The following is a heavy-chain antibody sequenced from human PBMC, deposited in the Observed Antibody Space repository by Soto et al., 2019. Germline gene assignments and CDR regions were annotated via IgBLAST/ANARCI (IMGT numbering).Heavy chain of an antibody. Sequence: PSETLSLTCTVSGGSISSSSYYWGWIRQPPGKGLEWIGSIYYSGSTYYNPSLKSRVTISVDTSKNQFSLKLSFVTAADTAVFYCARLVVTAIYYFDYWGQGTLVTVSS. D-gene: IGHD2-21*02. CDR2: IYYSGST. J-gene: IGHJ4*02. V-gene: IGHV4-39*01. CDR1: GGSISSSSYY. CDR3: ARLVVTAIYYFDY.